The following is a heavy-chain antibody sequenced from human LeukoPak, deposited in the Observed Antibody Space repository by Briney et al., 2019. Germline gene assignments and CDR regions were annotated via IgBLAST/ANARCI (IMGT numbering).Heavy chain of an antibody. D-gene: IGHD7-27*01. Sequence: GGSLRLSCAASGFTFSSYGMHCVRQAPGKGLEWVAVISYDGSNKYYADSVKGRFTISRDNSKNTLYLQMNSLRAEDTAVYYCAKDQGNWDLDYWGQGTLVTVSS. V-gene: IGHV3-30*18. CDR2: ISYDGSNK. CDR1: GFTFSSYG. J-gene: IGHJ4*02. CDR3: AKDQGNWDLDY.